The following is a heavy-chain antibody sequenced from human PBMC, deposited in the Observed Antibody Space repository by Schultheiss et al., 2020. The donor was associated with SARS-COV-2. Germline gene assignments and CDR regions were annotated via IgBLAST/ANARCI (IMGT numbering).Heavy chain of an antibody. J-gene: IGHJ5*01. CDR3: ARHNERGGGHSGWFKF. V-gene: IGHV5-51*01. CDR2: IYPADSDT. CDR1: GYSFANYW. Sequence: GGSLRLSCQGSGYSFANYWIGWVRQMPGQGLEWMGIIYPADSDTRYSPSFQGQVTISVDKSISTTFLQWTSLKASDTAMYYCARHNERGGGHSGWFKFWGRGTLVTVSS. D-gene: IGHD6-19*01.